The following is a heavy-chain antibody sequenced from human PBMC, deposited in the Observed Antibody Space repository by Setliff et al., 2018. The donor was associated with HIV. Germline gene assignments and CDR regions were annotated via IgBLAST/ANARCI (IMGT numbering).Heavy chain of an antibody. CDR2: IFSGGTT. V-gene: IGHV3-66*02. CDR1: GFTVSKNY. J-gene: IGHJ6*03. D-gene: IGHD2-2*01. CDR3: ARGYCSSTSCYYYMDV. Sequence: GGSLRLSCAASGFTVSKNYMSWVCQAPGKGLEWVSVIFSGGTTNYADSVKGRFTISRDNSQNTLFLQMDNLRPEDTAVYFCARGYCSSTSCYYYMDVWGKGTTVTVSS.